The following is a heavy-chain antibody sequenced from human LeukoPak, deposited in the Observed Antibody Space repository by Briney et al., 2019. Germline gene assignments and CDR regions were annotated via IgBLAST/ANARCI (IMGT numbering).Heavy chain of an antibody. J-gene: IGHJ4*02. D-gene: IGHD6-13*01. CDR2: IRYDGSNE. Sequence: GGSLRLSCAASGFTFSSYGMHWVRQAPGKGLEWVSFIRYDGSNEYYADSVKGRFTISRDNSKNTLFLQMNSLRAVDTAVYYCAKGGSSSWDYFDYWGQGTLVTVSS. V-gene: IGHV3-30*02. CDR1: GFTFSSYG. CDR3: AKGGSSSWDYFDY.